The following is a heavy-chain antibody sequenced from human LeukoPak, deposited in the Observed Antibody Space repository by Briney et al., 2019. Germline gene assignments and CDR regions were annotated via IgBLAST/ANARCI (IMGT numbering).Heavy chain of an antibody. D-gene: IGHD3-10*01. V-gene: IGHV3-30*02. CDR1: GFTFSSYG. Sequence: GGSLRLSCAASGFTFSSYGMHWVRQAPGKGLEWVAFIRYDRRNQYYADSVKGRFTISRDNSKNTLCLQMNSLRAEDTAVYYCVCLRTGYWGQGTLVTVSS. CDR3: VCLRTGY. J-gene: IGHJ4*02. CDR2: IRYDRRNQ.